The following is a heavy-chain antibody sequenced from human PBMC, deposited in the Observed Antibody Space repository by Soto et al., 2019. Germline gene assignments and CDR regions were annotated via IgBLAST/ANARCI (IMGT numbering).Heavy chain of an antibody. D-gene: IGHD1-26*01. CDR3: ARRERVGSTGKADY. CDR2: IYPGDSDT. V-gene: IGHV5-51*01. CDR1: GYSFTTFW. J-gene: IGHJ4*02. Sequence: PGESLKISCKGSGYSFTTFWIGWVRQMPGKGLEWMGIIYPGDSDTRYSPSFQGQVTISADKSISTTYLQWSSLKASDTAMYYCARRERVGSTGKADYGGQGTQVTVSS.